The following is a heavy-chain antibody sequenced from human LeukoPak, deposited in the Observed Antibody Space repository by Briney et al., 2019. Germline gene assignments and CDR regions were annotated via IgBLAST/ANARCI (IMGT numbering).Heavy chain of an antibody. Sequence: SETLSLTCTVSGGSLSSYYWSWIRQPPGKGLEWIGYIYYSGSTNYNPSLKSRVAISVDTSKNQFSLKLSSVTAADTAVYYCARGIAGTGYYYYYYMDVWGKGTTVTVSS. V-gene: IGHV4-59*01. CDR2: IYYSGST. CDR3: ARGIAGTGYYYYYYMDV. CDR1: GGSLSSYY. D-gene: IGHD6-13*01. J-gene: IGHJ6*03.